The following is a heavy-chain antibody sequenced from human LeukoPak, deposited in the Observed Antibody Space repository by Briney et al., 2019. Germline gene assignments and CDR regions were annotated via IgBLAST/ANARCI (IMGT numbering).Heavy chain of an antibody. J-gene: IGHJ4*02. V-gene: IGHV1-2*02. D-gene: IGHD2-2*02. CDR1: GYTFTSYA. CDR3: ATIVVVPAAIPY. CDR2: INPNSGGT. Sequence: ASVKVSCKASGYTFTSYAMNWVRQAPGQGLEWMGWINPNSGGTNYAQKFQGRVTMTRDTSISTAYMELSRLRSDDTAVYYCATIVVVPAAIPYWGQGTLVTVSS.